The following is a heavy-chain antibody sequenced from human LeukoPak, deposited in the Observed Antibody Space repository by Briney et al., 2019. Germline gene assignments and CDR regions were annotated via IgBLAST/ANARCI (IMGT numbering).Heavy chain of an antibody. CDR2: IYSGGST. V-gene: IGHV3-66*01. CDR1: GFTVSSNY. CDR3: ARDMGVVVVADDDI. J-gene: IGHJ3*02. D-gene: IGHD2-21*01. Sequence: PGGSLRLSFAASGFTVSSNYMSWVRQAPGKGLEWVSVIYSGGSTYYADSVKGRFTISRDNAKNSLYLQMNSLRAEDTAVYYCARDMGVVVVADDDIWGQGTMVTVSS.